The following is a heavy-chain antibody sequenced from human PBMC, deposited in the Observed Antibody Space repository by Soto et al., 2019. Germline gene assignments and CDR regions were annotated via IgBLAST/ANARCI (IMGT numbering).Heavy chain of an antibody. V-gene: IGHV4-4*02. D-gene: IGHD2-2*03. CDR1: SGSISSSNW. Sequence: SETLSLTCAVSSGSISSSNWWSWVRQPPGKGLEWIGEIYHSGSTNYNPSLKSRVTISVDKSKNQFSLKLSSVTAADTAVYYCASVDIVVVPAAIRYYYYYMDVWGKGTTVTVS. CDR2: IYHSGST. J-gene: IGHJ6*03. CDR3: ASVDIVVVPAAIRYYYYYMDV.